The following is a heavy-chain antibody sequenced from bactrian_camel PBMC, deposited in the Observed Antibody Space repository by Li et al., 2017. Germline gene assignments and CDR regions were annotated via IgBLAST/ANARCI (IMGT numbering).Heavy chain of an antibody. V-gene: IGHV3S1*01. CDR2: LLTDNPST. CDR3: AAQPFGDCSGGVRESDFGF. J-gene: IGHJ6*01. CDR1: VTTSFKYC. D-gene: IGHD2*01. Sequence: QLVESGGGSVQTGGSLKLSCASSVTTSFKYCVAWFRQRAGKGREAVAALLTDNPSTYYAANVVGRFTISQDNDKKTIYLQMNNLNIADTAMYYCAAQPFGDCSGGVRESDFGFWGKGTQVTVS.